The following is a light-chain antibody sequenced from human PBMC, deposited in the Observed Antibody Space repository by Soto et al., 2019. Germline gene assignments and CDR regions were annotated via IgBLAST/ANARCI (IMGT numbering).Light chain of an antibody. Sequence: QSVLTQPPSVSAAPGQKVNISCSGSTSNIGNNYVSWYQQFPGTAPKFLIYDNNRRPSGIPDRFSGSKSGTSATLGITGLQTGDEADYYCGTWDSSLSAWVCGGGTKVTVL. J-gene: IGLJ3*02. CDR1: TSNIGNNY. CDR2: DNN. V-gene: IGLV1-51*01. CDR3: GTWDSSLSAWV.